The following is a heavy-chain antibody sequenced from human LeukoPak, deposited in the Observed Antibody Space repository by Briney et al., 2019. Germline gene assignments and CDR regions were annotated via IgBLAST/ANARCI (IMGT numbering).Heavy chain of an antibody. CDR1: GYTFTSYG. CDR2: ISAYNGNT. V-gene: IGHV1-18*01. CDR3: ARDRDHLEPLHWFDP. J-gene: IGHJ5*02. Sequence: ASVNVSCKASGYTFTSYGISWVRQAPGQGLEWMGWISAYNGNTNYAQKLQGRVTMTTDTSTSTAYMELRSLRSDDTAVYYCARDRDHLEPLHWFDPWGQGTLVTVSS. D-gene: IGHD3-3*01.